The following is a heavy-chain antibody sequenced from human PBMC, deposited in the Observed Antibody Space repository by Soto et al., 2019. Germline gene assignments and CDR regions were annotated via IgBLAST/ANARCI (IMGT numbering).Heavy chain of an antibody. Sequence: ASVKVSCKASGERFNTYGISWVRQAPGQGLEWMGWISTYNTNTNYAPKFQGRLLLTTDTSTTTVHTELRSLRPDDTAVYYCARWAGQVRDYGGPFDYWGQGTLVTVSS. D-gene: IGHD4-17*01. J-gene: IGHJ4*02. CDR2: ISTYNTNT. CDR1: GERFNTYG. CDR3: ARWAGQVRDYGGPFDY. V-gene: IGHV1-18*04.